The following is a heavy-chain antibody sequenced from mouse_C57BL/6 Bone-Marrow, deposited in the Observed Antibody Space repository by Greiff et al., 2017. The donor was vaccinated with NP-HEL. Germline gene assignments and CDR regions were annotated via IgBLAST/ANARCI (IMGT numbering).Heavy chain of an antibody. CDR2: ISSGSSTL. J-gene: IGHJ3*01. CDR3: ARWDYYGSPFAY. V-gene: IGHV5-17*01. D-gene: IGHD1-1*01. CDR1: GFTFSDYG. Sequence: EVKLMESGGGLVKPGGSLKLSCAASGFTFSDYGMHWVRQAPEKGLEWVAYISSGSSTLYYADTVKGRFTISRDNAKNTLFLQMTSLRSEDTAMYYCARWDYYGSPFAYWGQGTLVTVSA.